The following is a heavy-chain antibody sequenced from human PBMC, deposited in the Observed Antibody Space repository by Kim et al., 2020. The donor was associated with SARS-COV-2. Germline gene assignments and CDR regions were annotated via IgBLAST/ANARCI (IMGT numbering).Heavy chain of an antibody. D-gene: IGHD6-19*01. CDR2: IIHDGSQK. CDR3: VKGYRWLGPCHH. J-gene: IGHJ5*02. CDR1: GFTFSSYG. V-gene: IGHV3-30*18. Sequence: GGSLRLSCAASGFTFSSYGMHWVRQAPGKGLEWVAVIIHDGSQKFYTDSVKGRFTISRDNSKNTLSLQMDSLRDEDTAAYYCVKGYRWLGPCHHWGQGTLVTVSS.